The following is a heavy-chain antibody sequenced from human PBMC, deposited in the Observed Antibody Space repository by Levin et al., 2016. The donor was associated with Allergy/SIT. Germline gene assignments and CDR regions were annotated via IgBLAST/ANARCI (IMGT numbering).Heavy chain of an antibody. J-gene: IGHJ6*04. V-gene: IGHV4-34*01. Sequence: SETLSLTCAVYGGSFSGYYWSWIRQPPGKGLEWIGEINHSGSTNYNPSLKSRVTISVDTSKNQFSLKLSSVTAADTAVYYCARGLNGSTRGMDVWGKGTTVTVSS. CDR3: ARGLNGSTRGMDV. D-gene: IGHD2-2*01. CDR1: GGSFSGYY. CDR2: INHSGST.